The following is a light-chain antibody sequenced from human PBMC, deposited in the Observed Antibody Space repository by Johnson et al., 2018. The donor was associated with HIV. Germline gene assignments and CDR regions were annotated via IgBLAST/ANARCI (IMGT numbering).Light chain of an antibody. CDR2: DNN. V-gene: IGLV1-51*01. CDR1: SSNIGNNY. Sequence: QSVLTQPPSVSAAPGQKVTISCSGSSSNIGNNYVSWYQQLPGTAPKLLIYDNNKRPSGIPDRFSGSKSGTSATLGITGLQTGDEADYYCGTWDSSLSPGGEVFGTGTKVTVL. CDR3: GTWDSSLSPGGEV. J-gene: IGLJ1*01.